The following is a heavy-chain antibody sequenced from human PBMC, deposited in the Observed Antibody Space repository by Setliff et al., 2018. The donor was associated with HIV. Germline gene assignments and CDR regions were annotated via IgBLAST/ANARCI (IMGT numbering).Heavy chain of an antibody. V-gene: IGHV3-48*03. D-gene: IGHD3-22*01. CDR3: AREKYDSSPTLDY. CDR2: ITGSGDTI. CDR1: GFTFSNYE. J-gene: IGHJ4*02. Sequence: GSLRLSCAASGFTFSNYEMSWVRQAPGKGPEWVSYITGSGDTIYYADSVKGRFTMSRDNAKDSVYLQMNTLRVEDTAVYYCAREKYDSSPTLDYWGQGTLVTVSS.